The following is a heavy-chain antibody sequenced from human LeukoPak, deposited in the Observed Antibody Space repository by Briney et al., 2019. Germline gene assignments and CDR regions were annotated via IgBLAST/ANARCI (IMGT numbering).Heavy chain of an antibody. V-gene: IGHV4-34*01. J-gene: IGHJ6*03. Sequence: SETLSLTCTVSGGSISSYYWSWIRQPPGKGLEWIGEINHSGSTNYNPSLKSRVTISVDTSKNQFSLKLSSVTAADTAVYYCARDSYYDFWSGYYRDYYYYMDVWGKGTTVTVSS. D-gene: IGHD3-3*01. CDR2: INHSGST. CDR1: GGSISSYY. CDR3: ARDSYYDFWSGYYRDYYYYMDV.